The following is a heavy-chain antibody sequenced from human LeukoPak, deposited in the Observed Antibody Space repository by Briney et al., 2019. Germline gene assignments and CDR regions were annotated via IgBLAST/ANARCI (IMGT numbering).Heavy chain of an antibody. Sequence: GGSLRLSCAASGFTFSSYAMSWVRQAPGKGLEWVSTISGSADSTYYADSVKGRFTISRDDSKNTVYLQMNSLGAEDTAVYYCARERSGNFDYWGQGTLVTVSS. CDR2: ISGSADST. D-gene: IGHD2-15*01. V-gene: IGHV3-23*01. J-gene: IGHJ4*02. CDR1: GFTFSSYA. CDR3: ARERSGNFDY.